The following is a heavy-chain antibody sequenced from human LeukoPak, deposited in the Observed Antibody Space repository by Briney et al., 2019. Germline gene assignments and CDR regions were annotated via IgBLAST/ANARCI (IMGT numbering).Heavy chain of an antibody. V-gene: IGHV4-59*12. Sequence: PSETLSLTCTVSGDSITNSYWSWIRQPPGKGLEWIAYIYYSGNTKYNPSLKSRVTISVDTSKNHFSLKVTSVTAADTAVYYCAREVAGTPWIDNWGQGTLVTVSS. CDR3: AREVAGTPWIDN. CDR1: GDSITNSY. D-gene: IGHD6-19*01. CDR2: IYYSGNT. J-gene: IGHJ4*02.